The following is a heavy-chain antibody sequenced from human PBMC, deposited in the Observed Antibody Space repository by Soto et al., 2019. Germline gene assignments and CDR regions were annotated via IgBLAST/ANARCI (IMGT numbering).Heavy chain of an antibody. CDR2: ISSSSSTI. CDR1: GFTFSSYS. Sequence: GGSLRLSCAASGFTFSSYSMNWVRQAPGKGLEWVSYISSSSSTIYYADSVKGRFTISRDNAKNSLYLQMNSLRDEDTAVYYCARDDLGMVYEFRYYFDYWGQGTLVTVSS. J-gene: IGHJ4*02. V-gene: IGHV3-48*02. D-gene: IGHD2-8*01. CDR3: ARDDLGMVYEFRYYFDY.